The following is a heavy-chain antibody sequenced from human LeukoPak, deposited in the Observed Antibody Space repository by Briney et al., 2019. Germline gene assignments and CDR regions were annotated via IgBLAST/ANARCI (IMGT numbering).Heavy chain of an antibody. CDR2: INPSGGST. Sequence: ASVKVSCKASGYTFTSYYMHWVRQAPGQGLEWMGIINPSGGSTSYAQKFQGRVTMTRDTSISTAYMELSRLRSDDTAVYFCAREGRRYCTGTTCYPFWSSGTLETKPFDPWGQGTLVTVSS. CDR1: GYTFTSYY. CDR3: AREGRRYCTGTTCYPFWSSGTLETKPFDP. D-gene: IGHD2-2*01. J-gene: IGHJ5*02. V-gene: IGHV1-46*01.